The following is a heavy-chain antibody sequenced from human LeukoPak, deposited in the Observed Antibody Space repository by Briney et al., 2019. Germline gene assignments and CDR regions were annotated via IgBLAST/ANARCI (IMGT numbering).Heavy chain of an antibody. CDR3: AKAVDLATISVDI. Sequence: GGSLRLSCAASGFTFDSYGMNWVRQAPGKGLEWVSGISGSGVYTYYADSVKGRFTISRDNSKNTLYLVMNSRRVDDTAVYYCAKAVDLATISVDIWGQGTMVTVSS. CDR2: ISGSGVYT. J-gene: IGHJ3*02. V-gene: IGHV3-23*01. CDR1: GFTFDSYG. D-gene: IGHD5-24*01.